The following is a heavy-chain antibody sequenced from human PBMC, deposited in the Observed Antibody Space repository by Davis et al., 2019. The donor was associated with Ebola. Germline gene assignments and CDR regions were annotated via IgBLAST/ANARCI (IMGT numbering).Heavy chain of an antibody. CDR1: GFTFSSYS. CDR3: ARRRDYDAFDI. CDR2: ISSSSSYI. Sequence: GESLKISCAASGFTFSSYSMNWVRQAPGKGLEWVSSISSSSSYIYYADSVKGRFTISRDNAKNSLYLQMNSLRAEDTAVYYCARRRDYDAFDIWGQGTMVTVSS. J-gene: IGHJ3*02. V-gene: IGHV3-21*04. D-gene: IGHD2-21*01.